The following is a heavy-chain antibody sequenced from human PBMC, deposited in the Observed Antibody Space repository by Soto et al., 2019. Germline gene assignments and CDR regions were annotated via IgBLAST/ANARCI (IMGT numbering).Heavy chain of an antibody. D-gene: IGHD3-22*01. J-gene: IGHJ4*02. CDR1: GGTFSSYA. CDR3: AGRDDSSGYYRLYYFDY. Sequence: QVQLVQSGAEVKKPGSSVKVSCKASGGTFSSYAISWVRQAPGQGLEWMGGIIPIFGTANYAQKFQGRVTITADESTSTAYMELSSLRSEDTPVYYCAGRDDSSGYYRLYYFDYWGQGTLVTVSS. V-gene: IGHV1-69*01. CDR2: IIPIFGTA.